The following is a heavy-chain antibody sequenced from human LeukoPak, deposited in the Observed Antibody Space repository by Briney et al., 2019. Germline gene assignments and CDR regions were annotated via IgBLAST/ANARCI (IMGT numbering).Heavy chain of an antibody. CDR2: IYYSGST. CDR3: ASPTPNLADYPKEVNYYGSSDNHYFDY. CDR1: GGSISSSSYY. J-gene: IGHJ4*02. V-gene: IGHV4-39*01. Sequence: PSETLSLTCTVSGGSISSSSYYWGWIRQPPGKGLEWIGSIYYSGSTYYNPSLKSRVTISVDTSKNQFSLKLSSVTAADTAVYYCASPTPNLADYPKEVNYYGSSDNHYFDYWGRGTLVTVSS. D-gene: IGHD3-22*01.